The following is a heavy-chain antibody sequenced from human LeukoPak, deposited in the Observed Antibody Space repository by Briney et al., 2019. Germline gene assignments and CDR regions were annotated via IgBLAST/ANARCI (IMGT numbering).Heavy chain of an antibody. Sequence: GGSLRLSYAASGFTFSSYGMHWVRQAPGKGLEWVAVISYDGSNKYYADSVKGRFTISRDNSKNTLYLQMNSLRAEDTAVYYCAPQQLPYYYGMDVWGQGTTVTVSS. CDR1: GFTFSSYG. J-gene: IGHJ6*02. CDR3: APQQLPYYYGMDV. D-gene: IGHD6-13*01. V-gene: IGHV3-30*03. CDR2: ISYDGSNK.